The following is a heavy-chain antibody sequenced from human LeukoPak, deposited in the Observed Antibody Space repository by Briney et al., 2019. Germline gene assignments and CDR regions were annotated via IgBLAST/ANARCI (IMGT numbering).Heavy chain of an antibody. Sequence: PSETLSLTCTVSNGFISIYYWSWVRQPAGKGLEWIGRISASGSTNYNPSLKSRVTMSLDTSKNQFSLKLSSVTAADTAVYYCAREITVTRPFDYWGPGTLVTVSS. CDR3: AREITVTRPFDY. D-gene: IGHD4-17*01. CDR1: NGFISIYY. V-gene: IGHV4-4*07. CDR2: ISASGST. J-gene: IGHJ4*02.